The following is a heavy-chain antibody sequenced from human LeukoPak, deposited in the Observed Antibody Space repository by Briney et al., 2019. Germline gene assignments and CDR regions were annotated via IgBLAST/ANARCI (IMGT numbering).Heavy chain of an antibody. V-gene: IGHV3-74*03. J-gene: IGHJ5*02. Sequence: QPGGSLRLSCAASGFTFTNFWMHWVRQTPGKGLVWVSRINGDGRSTTYADSVKGRFTISRDNAKNTLYLQMNSLRAEDTGVYYCARVPVSGYSWFDPWGQGTLSPSPQ. D-gene: IGHD3-9*01. CDR1: GFTFTNFW. CDR2: INGDGRST. CDR3: ARVPVSGYSWFDP.